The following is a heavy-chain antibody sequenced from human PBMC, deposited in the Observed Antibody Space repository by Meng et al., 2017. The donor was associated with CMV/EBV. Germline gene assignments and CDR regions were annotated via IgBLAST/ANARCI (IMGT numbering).Heavy chain of an antibody. Sequence: ASVKVSCKASGYTFTSYGISWVRQAPGQGLEWMGWISAYNGNTNYAQKPQGRVTMTTDTSTSTAYMELRSLRSDDTAVYYCARDDLRKGIRLRNYYYGMDVWGQGTTVTVSS. V-gene: IGHV1-18*01. CDR1: GYTFTSYG. CDR2: ISAYNGNT. CDR3: ARDDLRKGIRLRNYYYGMDV. J-gene: IGHJ6*02. D-gene: IGHD3-3*02.